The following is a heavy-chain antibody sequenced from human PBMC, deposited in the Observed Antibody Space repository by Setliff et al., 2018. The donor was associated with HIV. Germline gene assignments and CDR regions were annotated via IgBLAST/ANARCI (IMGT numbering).Heavy chain of an antibody. CDR1: GGSFGDYH. CDR3: ARDRHYSGLGSYGP. D-gene: IGHD3-10*01. CDR2: IFRSETT. V-gene: IGHV4-4*07. Sequence: KPSETLSLTCTLSGGSFGDYHWSWIRQPAGRGLEWIGRIFRSETTDYKFSLKSRVTISIDTSRNQFSLRLTSVTAEDTAVYYCARDRHYSGLGSYGPWGPGTLVTVSS. J-gene: IGHJ5*02.